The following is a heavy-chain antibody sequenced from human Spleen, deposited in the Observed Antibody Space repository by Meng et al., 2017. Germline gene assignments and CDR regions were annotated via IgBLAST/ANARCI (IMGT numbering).Heavy chain of an antibody. J-gene: IGHJ3*02. CDR3: TVYITGHI. Sequence: VHLLGSGGGLVNPGWSLKLSFAASGFLLSGSDIQWVRQASGRGLEWVGRIVTKTKNYATAYAASVRGRFTISRDDSLTTAYLQMNSLRSEDTALYYCTVYITGHIWGRGTMVTVSS. D-gene: IGHD6-19*01. CDR2: IVTKTKNYAT. CDR1: GFLLSGSD. V-gene: IGHV3-73*01.